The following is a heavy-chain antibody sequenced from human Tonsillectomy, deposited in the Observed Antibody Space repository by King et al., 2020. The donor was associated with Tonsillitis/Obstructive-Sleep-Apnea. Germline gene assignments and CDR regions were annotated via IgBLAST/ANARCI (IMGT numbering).Heavy chain of an antibody. CDR3: AREDCSSTSCYIDF. V-gene: IGHV4-59*01. CDR1: GGSISSYY. J-gene: IGHJ4*02. D-gene: IGHD2-2*02. CDR2: IYYTGST. Sequence: QLQESGPGLVKPSETLSLTCTVSGGSISSYYWSWIRQPPGKGLEWIGYIYYTGSTNYNPSLKNRGTISVDTSKNHFSLKLSSVTAADTAVYYCAREDCSSTSCYIDFWGQGILVTVSS.